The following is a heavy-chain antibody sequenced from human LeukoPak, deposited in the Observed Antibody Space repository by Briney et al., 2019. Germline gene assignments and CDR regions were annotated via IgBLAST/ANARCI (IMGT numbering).Heavy chain of an antibody. CDR3: ARDIAVAGLYYYYGMDV. V-gene: IGHV1-18*01. CDR1: GYTFSSYG. CDR2: VSAYNGNT. J-gene: IGHJ6*02. Sequence: ASVKVSCKASGYTFSSYGISWVRPAPGHGLELMGLVSAYNGNTNYAQKLQGRVTMTTDTSTSTAYMELRSLRSDDTAVYYCARDIAVAGLYYYYGMDVWGQGTTVTVSS. D-gene: IGHD6-19*01.